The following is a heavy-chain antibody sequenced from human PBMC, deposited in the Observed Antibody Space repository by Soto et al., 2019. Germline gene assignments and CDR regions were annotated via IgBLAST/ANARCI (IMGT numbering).Heavy chain of an antibody. D-gene: IGHD3-3*01. Sequence: GGSLRLSCAASGFTFSSYGMSWVRQAPGKGLEWVSAISGSGGSTYYADSVKGRFTISRDNSKNTLYLQMNSLRAEDTAVYYCAKIPLPIYYDFWSAFDYWGQGTLVTVSS. CDR1: GFTFSSYG. CDR3: AKIPLPIYYDFWSAFDY. CDR2: ISGSGGST. J-gene: IGHJ4*02. V-gene: IGHV3-23*01.